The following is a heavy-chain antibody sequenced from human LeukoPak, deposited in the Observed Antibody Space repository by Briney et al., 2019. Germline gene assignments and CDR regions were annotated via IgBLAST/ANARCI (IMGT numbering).Heavy chain of an antibody. CDR3: AREGGDYVWGSYRYYVY. D-gene: IGHD3-16*02. Sequence: GGSLRLSCAASGFTFSNAWMSWVRQAPGKGLEWVSSISSSSSYIYYADSVKGRFTISRDNAKNSLYLQMNSLRAEDTAVYYCAREGGDYVWGSYRYYVYWGQGTLVTVSS. CDR1: GFTFSNAW. J-gene: IGHJ4*02. CDR2: ISSSSSYI. V-gene: IGHV3-21*01.